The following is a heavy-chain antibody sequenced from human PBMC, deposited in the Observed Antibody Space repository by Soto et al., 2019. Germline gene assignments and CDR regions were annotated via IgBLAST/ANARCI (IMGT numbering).Heavy chain of an antibody. CDR2: SRNKAKSYST. Sequence: GGSLRLSCAASGFTLSDYYIDWVRQAPGKGLEWVGRSRNKAKSYSTDYAASVRGRFTISRDDSKNSLYLQMNSLKAEDTAVYYCTRVTRLDSGTFWSDPWGRGTLVTVSS. J-gene: IGHJ5*02. V-gene: IGHV3-72*01. CDR1: GFTLSDYY. D-gene: IGHD3-10*01. CDR3: TRVTRLDSGTFWSDP.